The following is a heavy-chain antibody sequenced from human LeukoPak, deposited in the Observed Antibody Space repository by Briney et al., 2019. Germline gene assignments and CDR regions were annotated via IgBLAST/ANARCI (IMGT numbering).Heavy chain of an antibody. Sequence: KPSETLSLTCAVYGGSFSGYYWSWIRQPPGKGLEWIGYIYYSGSTNYNPSLKSRVTISVDTSKNQFSLKLSSVTAADTAVYYCARHKITIFGGNWFDPWGQGTLVTVSS. CDR1: GGSFSGYY. D-gene: IGHD3-3*01. V-gene: IGHV4-59*08. CDR3: ARHKITIFGGNWFDP. CDR2: IYYSGST. J-gene: IGHJ5*02.